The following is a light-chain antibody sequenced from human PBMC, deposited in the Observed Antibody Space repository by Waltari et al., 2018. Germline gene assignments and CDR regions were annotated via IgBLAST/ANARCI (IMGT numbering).Light chain of an antibody. V-gene: IGKV3-20*01. J-gene: IGKJ1*01. CDR3: QKYESLPAT. CDR1: QSVGRS. CDR2: DAS. Sequence: IMLTQSPGTLSLSPGERATLSCRASQSVGRSLVWYQQKPGQAPRLLIYDASRRATGIPDRFSGSVFGTDFSLTISRLEPEDFAVYYCQKYESLPATFGQGTKVEIK.